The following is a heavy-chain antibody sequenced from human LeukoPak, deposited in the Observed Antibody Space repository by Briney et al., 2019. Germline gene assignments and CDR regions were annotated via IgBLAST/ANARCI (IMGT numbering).Heavy chain of an antibody. CDR3: TTVYYYGSGSYGVFDY. Sequence: GGSLRLSCAASGFTSSNAWMSWVRQAPGKGLEWVGCIKSKTNGGTTDYDAPVKRRFTISRDDSKNTLYLPMNSLKIEDTAVYYCTTVYYYGSGSYGVFDYWGQGTLVTVSS. CDR1: GFTSSNAW. D-gene: IGHD3-10*01. J-gene: IGHJ4*02. CDR2: IKSKTNGGTT. V-gene: IGHV3-15*01.